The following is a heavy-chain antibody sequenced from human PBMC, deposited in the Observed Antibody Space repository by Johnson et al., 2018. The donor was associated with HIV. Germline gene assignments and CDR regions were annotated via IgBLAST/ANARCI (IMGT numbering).Heavy chain of an antibody. CDR3: ASEVRGVLDI. J-gene: IGHJ3*02. Sequence: VQLVESGGGVVQPGRSLRLSCAASGFTFSSYAMHWVRQAPGKGLEWVAVISYDGSNKYYADSVKGRFTISRDNSKNTLYLQMKSLRVDDTAVYYCASEVRGVLDIWGQGTMVTVAS. V-gene: IGHV3-30-3*01. CDR2: ISYDGSNK. CDR1: GFTFSSYA. D-gene: IGHD3-10*01.